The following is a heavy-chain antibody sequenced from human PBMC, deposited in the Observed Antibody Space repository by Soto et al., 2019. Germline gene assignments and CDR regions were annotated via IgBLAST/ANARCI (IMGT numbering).Heavy chain of an antibody. D-gene: IGHD5-12*01. CDR1: GYSFPTYW. Sequence: PGESLKLSCKGSGYSFPTYWLAWVRQTPGRGLEYMGIIYPGDSDSRYSPAFQGQVTISADKSINTAYLQWTSLKASDTAIYYCARSRVSTPRLEDPFDIWGQGTMVTVSS. CDR2: IYPGDSDS. J-gene: IGHJ3*02. CDR3: ARSRVSTPRLEDPFDI. V-gene: IGHV5-51*01.